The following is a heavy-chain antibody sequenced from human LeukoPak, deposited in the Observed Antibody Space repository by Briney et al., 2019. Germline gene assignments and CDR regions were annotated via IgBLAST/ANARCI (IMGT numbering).Heavy chain of an antibody. CDR3: ARADSWYGDYRGYFDY. D-gene: IGHD4-17*01. CDR1: GFTFSSYS. CDR2: ISSSCSYI. J-gene: IGHJ4*02. Sequence: GGSLRLSCAASGFTFSSYSMNWVRQAPEKGLEWVSSISSSCSYIYYADSVKGRFTISRDNAKNSLYLQMNSLRAEDTAVYYCARADSWYGDYRGYFDYWGQGTLVTVSS. V-gene: IGHV3-21*01.